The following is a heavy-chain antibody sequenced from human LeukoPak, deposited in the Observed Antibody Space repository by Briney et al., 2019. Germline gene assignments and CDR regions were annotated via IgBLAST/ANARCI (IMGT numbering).Heavy chain of an antibody. CDR2: IYSDNT. V-gene: IGHV3-66*03. CDR3: AKDLGPVALNGGDY. D-gene: IGHD6-19*01. Sequence: GGSLRLSCTVSGFTVSSNSMSWVRQAPGKGLEWVSFIYSDNTHYSDSVKGRFTISRDNSKNTLYLQMNSLRAEDTAVYYCAKDLGPVALNGGDYWGQGTLVTVSS. J-gene: IGHJ4*02. CDR1: GFTVSSNS.